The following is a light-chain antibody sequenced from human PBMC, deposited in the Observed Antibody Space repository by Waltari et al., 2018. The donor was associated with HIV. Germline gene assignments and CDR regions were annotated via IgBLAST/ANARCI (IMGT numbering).Light chain of an antibody. CDR2: DKK. CDR3: GAWDSSLTAYV. J-gene: IGLJ1*01. V-gene: IGLV1-51*01. CDR1: NTNIGNNY. Sequence: QSVLTQPPSVSAAPRQKVTISCSGNNTNIGNNYVSWYQHLPGTAPTLLVYDKKRGPEGMPGRFSGSKSGTSATLGITGLQTGDEADYYCGAWDSSLTAYVFGSGTKVTVL.